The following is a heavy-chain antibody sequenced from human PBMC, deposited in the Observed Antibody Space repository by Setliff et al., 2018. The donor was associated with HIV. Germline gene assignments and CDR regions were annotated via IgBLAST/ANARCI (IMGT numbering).Heavy chain of an antibody. D-gene: IGHD3-3*01. Sequence: PGESLKISCKSSGYVFTNYWIGWVRQMPGKGLEWMGIISPDDSDTRYSPSFQGQVTISVDKSTSTAYLQWSSLKASDSAIYYCARHFGISYRSPFDPWGQGTLVTVPQ. V-gene: IGHV5-51*01. CDR3: ARHFGISYRSPFDP. CDR1: GYVFTNYW. CDR2: ISPDDSDT. J-gene: IGHJ5*02.